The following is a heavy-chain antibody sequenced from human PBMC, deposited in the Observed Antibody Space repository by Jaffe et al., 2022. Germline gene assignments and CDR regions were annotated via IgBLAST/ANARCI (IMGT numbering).Heavy chain of an antibody. CDR3: ATGLIYGDYDGGDAFDI. V-gene: IGHV1-8*01. CDR2: MNPNSGNT. J-gene: IGHJ3*02. CDR1: GYTFTSYD. D-gene: IGHD4-17*01. Sequence: QVQLVQSGAEVKKPGASVKVSCKASGYTFTSYDINWVRQATGQGLEWMGWMNPNSGNTGYAQKFQGRVTMTRNTSISTAYMELSSLRSEDTAVYYCATGLIYGDYDGGDAFDIWGQGTMVTVSS.